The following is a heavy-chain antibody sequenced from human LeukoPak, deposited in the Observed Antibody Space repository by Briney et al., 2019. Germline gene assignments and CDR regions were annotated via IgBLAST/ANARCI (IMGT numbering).Heavy chain of an antibody. CDR2: IIPIFGTA. J-gene: IGHJ6*02. Sequence: SVKVSCKASGGTFSSYAISWVRQAPGQGLEWMGGIIPIFGTANYAQKFQGRVTITADESTSTAYMELSSLRPEDPAVYYCAREKIMNTFGGVIEKPDYYYYYGMDVWGQGTTVTVSS. V-gene: IGHV1-69*01. D-gene: IGHD3-16*02. CDR1: GGTFSSYA. CDR3: AREKIMNTFGGVIEKPDYYYYYGMDV.